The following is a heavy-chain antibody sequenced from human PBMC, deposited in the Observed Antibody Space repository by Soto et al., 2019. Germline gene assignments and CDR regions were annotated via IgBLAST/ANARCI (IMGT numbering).Heavy chain of an antibody. CDR1: GGSFSGYY. CDR2: INHSGST. CDR3: ARGGRGSYRLFGDY. V-gene: IGHV4-34*01. Sequence: QVQLQQWGAGLLKPSETLSLTCAVYGGSFSGYYWSWIRQPPGKGLEWIGEINHSGSTNYNPSLKSRVTISVDTSKNQFSLKLSSVTAADTAVYYCARGGRGSYRLFGDYWGQGTLVTVSS. J-gene: IGHJ4*02. D-gene: IGHD3-16*02.